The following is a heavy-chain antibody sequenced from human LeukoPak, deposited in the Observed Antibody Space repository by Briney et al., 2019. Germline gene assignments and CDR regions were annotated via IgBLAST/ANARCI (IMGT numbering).Heavy chain of an antibody. V-gene: IGHV3-21*01. CDR1: GFTFSSYS. J-gene: IGHJ3*02. Sequence: GGSLRLSCAASGFTFSSYSMNWVRQAPGKGLEWVSSISSSSSYIYYADSVKGRFTISRDNAKNSLYLQMNSLRAEDTAVYYCAREFYDILTGHSDAFDIWGQGTMVTVSS. CDR2: ISSSSSYI. CDR3: AREFYDILTGHSDAFDI. D-gene: IGHD3-9*01.